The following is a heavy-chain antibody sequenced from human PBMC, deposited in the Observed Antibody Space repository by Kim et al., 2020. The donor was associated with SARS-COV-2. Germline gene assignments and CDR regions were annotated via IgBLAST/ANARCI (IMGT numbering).Heavy chain of an antibody. J-gene: IGHJ4*02. CDR1: GFTFSSYG. CDR2: ISYNGSNK. Sequence: GGSLRLSCAASGFTFSSYGMHWVRQAPGKGLEWVSAISYNGSNKYYADSVKGRFTISRDNAKNTLYLQMNSLRAEDTAVYYCARDIYYDSSGYYYWPLVYWGQGTLVTVSS. D-gene: IGHD3-22*01. V-gene: IGHV3-33*01. CDR3: ARDIYYDSSGYYYWPLVY.